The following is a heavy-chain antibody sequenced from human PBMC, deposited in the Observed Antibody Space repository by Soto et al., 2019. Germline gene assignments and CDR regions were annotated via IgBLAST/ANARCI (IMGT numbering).Heavy chain of an antibody. CDR3: ARSFRGVSLD. J-gene: IGHJ4*02. Sequence: QVQLQQCGPGLLKPSETLSLTCRVTGGSFSYYYWSWIRQSPGKGLEWIGEINHSGTINFNPSLKSRVTISIDTCENQFSLTRRSVTAADTAIYYCARSFRGVSLDWGQGTLFTVSS. V-gene: IGHV4-34*02. CDR2: INHSGTI. D-gene: IGHD3-10*01. CDR1: GGSFSYYY.